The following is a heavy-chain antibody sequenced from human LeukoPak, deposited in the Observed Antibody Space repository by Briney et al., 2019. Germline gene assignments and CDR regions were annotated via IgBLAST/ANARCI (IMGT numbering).Heavy chain of an antibody. CDR1: GGSISSSSYY. Sequence: PSETLSLTCTVSGGSISSSSYYWGWIRQPPGKGLEWIGSIYYSGSTYYNPSLKSRVTISVDTSKNQFSLKLSSVTAADTAVYYCARGFTNSYLGYYYYYMDVWGKGTTVTVSS. J-gene: IGHJ6*03. CDR3: ARGFTNSYLGYYYYYMDV. CDR2: IYYSGST. V-gene: IGHV4-39*01. D-gene: IGHD6-13*01.